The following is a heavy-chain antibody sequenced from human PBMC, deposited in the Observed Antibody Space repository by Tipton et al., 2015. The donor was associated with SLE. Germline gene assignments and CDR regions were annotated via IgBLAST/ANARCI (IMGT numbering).Heavy chain of an antibody. D-gene: IGHD6-6*01. V-gene: IGHV4-39*07. CDR2: IYYSGST. CDR1: GGSISSSSYY. Sequence: TLSLTCTVSGGSISSSSYYWGWIRQPPGKGLEWIGSIYYSGSTYYNPSLKSRVTISVDTSKNQFSLKLSSVTAADTAVYYCARGGGLIAARQCNYFDYWGQGTLVTVSS. J-gene: IGHJ4*02. CDR3: ARGGGLIAARQCNYFDY.